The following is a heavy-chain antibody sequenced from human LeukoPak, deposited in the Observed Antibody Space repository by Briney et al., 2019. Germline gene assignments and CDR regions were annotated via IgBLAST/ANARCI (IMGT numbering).Heavy chain of an antibody. CDR3: ARRSKESSSWSSFDY. D-gene: IGHD6-13*01. V-gene: IGHV5-51*01. CDR2: LYPGDFDT. CDR1: GYSFTSYW. Sequence: GESLKISCQGSGYSFTSYWIGWVRQMPGKGLEWMGILYPGDFDTRYSPSFQGQVTISADKSFSTASLQWSSLKASDTAMYYCARRSKESSSWSSFDYWGQGTLVTVSS. J-gene: IGHJ4*02.